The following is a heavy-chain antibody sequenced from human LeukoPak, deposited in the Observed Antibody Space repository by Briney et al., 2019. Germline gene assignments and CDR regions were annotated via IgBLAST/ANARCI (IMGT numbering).Heavy chain of an antibody. V-gene: IGHV4-34*01. CDR2: INHSGST. CDR3: ARTNWNYDRTYNWFDP. Sequence: SETLSLTCAVYGGSFSGYYWSWIRQPPGKGLEWIGEINHSGSTNYNPSLKSRVTISVDTSKNQFSLKLSSVTAADTAVYYCARTNWNYDRTYNWFDPWGQGTLVTVSS. CDR1: GGSFSGYY. J-gene: IGHJ5*02. D-gene: IGHD1-7*01.